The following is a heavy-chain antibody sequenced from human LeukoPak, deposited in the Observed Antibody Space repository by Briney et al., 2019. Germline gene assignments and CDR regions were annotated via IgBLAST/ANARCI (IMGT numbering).Heavy chain of an antibody. CDR3: ARGGPNYDFWSGYSPGGSRMDV. Sequence: SETLSLTCAVYGGSFSGYYWSWIRQPPGKGLEWIGEINHSGSTNYNPSLKSRVTISVDTSKNQFSLKLSSVTAADTAVYYCARGGPNYDFWSGYSPGGSRMDVWGQGTTVTVSS. CDR2: INHSGST. J-gene: IGHJ6*02. CDR1: GGSFSGYY. D-gene: IGHD3-3*01. V-gene: IGHV4-34*01.